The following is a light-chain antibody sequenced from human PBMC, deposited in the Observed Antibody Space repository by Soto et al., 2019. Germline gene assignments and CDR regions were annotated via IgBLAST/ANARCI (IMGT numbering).Light chain of an antibody. Sequence: DIQMTQSPSTLSASVGDRVTITCRASQSISISLAWYQQKPGKAPKVLIYAASSLESGVPLRFSGNGSGTEFTLTISSLQPDDFATYYCQQYSSNSFFGGGTKVDIK. CDR3: QQYSSNSF. V-gene: IGKV1-5*01. J-gene: IGKJ4*01. CDR1: QSISIS. CDR2: AAS.